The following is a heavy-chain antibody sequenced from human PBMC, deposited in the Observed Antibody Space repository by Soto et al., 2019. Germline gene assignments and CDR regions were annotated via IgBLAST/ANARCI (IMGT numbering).Heavy chain of an antibody. J-gene: IGHJ4*02. D-gene: IGHD2-21*02. CDR3: ARMXPNIVVVTAIPKAPFDY. CDR1: GYSFTSYW. CDR2: IYPGDSDT. Sequence: GASLKISCKGSGYSFTSYWIGWVRQMPGKGLEWMGIIYPGDSDTRYSPSFQGQVTISADKSISTAYLQWSSLKASDTAMYYCARMXPNIVVVTAIPKAPFDYWGQGTLVTVSS. V-gene: IGHV5-51*01.